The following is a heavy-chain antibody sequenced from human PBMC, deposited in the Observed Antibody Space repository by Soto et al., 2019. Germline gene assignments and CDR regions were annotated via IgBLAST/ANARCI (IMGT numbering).Heavy chain of an antibody. CDR3: AKNQPRELPRDIDF. CDR2: MSGSSSTT. Sequence: GSLRLSCATSGLTFSNYAMSWVRQAPGGGLEWVSSMSGSSSTTYYADSVRGRFTISRDRSKNTLYLQMSSLRAEDTALYYCAKNQPRELPRDIDFWGPGPLVTVSS. CDR1: GLTFSNYA. D-gene: IGHD1-7*01. J-gene: IGHJ4*02. V-gene: IGHV3-23*01.